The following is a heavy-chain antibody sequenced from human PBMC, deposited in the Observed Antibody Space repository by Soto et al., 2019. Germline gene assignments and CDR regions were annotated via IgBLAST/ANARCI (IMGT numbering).Heavy chain of an antibody. J-gene: IGHJ5*02. CDR3: ARDTAYCSGGSCYGVSWWFDP. CDR1: GYTFTSYG. CDR2: INPSGGST. Sequence: ASVKVSCKASGYTFTSYGISWVRQAPGQGLEWMGWINPSGGSTSYAQKFQGRVTMTRDTSTSTVYMELSSLRSEDTAVYYCARDTAYCSGGSCYGVSWWFDPWGQGTLVTVSS. V-gene: IGHV1-46*01. D-gene: IGHD2-15*01.